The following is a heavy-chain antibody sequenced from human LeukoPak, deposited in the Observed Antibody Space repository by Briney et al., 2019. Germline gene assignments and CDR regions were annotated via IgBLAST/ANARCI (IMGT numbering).Heavy chain of an antibody. D-gene: IGHD3-16*01. CDR3: AKEGGVGSVWSRDYYYYMDV. Sequence: SGGSLRLSCAASGFTFSSYAMSWVRQAPGKGLEWVSFISGSGISTYYADSVKGRFTISRDNSYNTLYLQMNSLRAEDTAVYYCAKEGGVGSVWSRDYYYYMDVWGKGTTVTVSS. CDR1: GFTFSSYA. CDR2: ISGSGIST. J-gene: IGHJ6*03. V-gene: IGHV3-23*01.